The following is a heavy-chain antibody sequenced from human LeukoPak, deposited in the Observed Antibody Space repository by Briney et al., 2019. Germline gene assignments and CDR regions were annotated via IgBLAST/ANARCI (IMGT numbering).Heavy chain of an antibody. D-gene: IGHD1-26*01. J-gene: IGHJ4*02. CDR3: ARGLVGAAFDS. V-gene: IGHV3-21*01. CDR2: MSSSREFI. Sequence: GGSLRLSCAASGFTFNAYTTHWVRQVPGKGLEWVSSMSSSREFIFYADSVKGRFTISRDNANKSLDLEMSSLRGEDTAIYYCARGLVGAAFDSWGRGALVTVSS. CDR1: GFTFNAYT.